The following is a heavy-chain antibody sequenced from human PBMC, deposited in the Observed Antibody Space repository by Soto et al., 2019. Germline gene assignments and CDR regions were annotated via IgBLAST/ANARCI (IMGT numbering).Heavy chain of an antibody. CDR1: GFSLTTNGVG. CDR2: IYWDDDK. Sequence: QITLKESGPTLVRPTQTLTLTCTFSGFSLTTNGVGVGWIRQPPGKALEWLALIYWDDDKRYSPSLKSRVTITKDTSKSQVVLTMTNMDPVDTATYYCAHALVVVASTATLYYYYGMDVWGQGTTVTVSS. D-gene: IGHD2-15*01. CDR3: AHALVVVASTATLYYYYGMDV. V-gene: IGHV2-5*02. J-gene: IGHJ6*02.